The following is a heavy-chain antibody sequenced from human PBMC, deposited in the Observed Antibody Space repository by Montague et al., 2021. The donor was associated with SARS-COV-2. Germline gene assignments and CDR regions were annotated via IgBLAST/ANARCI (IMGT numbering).Heavy chain of an antibody. Sequence: SETLSLTCTVTGGPISGSSDYWGWIRQSPGKGLEWIASVDYSGNTYYSPSLKSRPTLSVDTSKNQFSLKLNSVTASDTALYYCARREYSYGWGDWGQGTLVTVSS. CDR3: ARREYSYGWGD. CDR1: GGPISGSSDY. CDR2: VDYSGNT. V-gene: IGHV4-39*01. D-gene: IGHD5-18*01. J-gene: IGHJ4*02.